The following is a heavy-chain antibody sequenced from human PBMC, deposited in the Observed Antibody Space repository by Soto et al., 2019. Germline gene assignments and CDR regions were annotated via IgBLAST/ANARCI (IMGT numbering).Heavy chain of an antibody. CDR2: IYHSGST. V-gene: IGHV4-4*02. J-gene: IGHJ5*02. D-gene: IGHD3-22*01. Sequence: PSETLSLTCIVYGGSVSSSNWWSWVRQPPGKGLEWIGEIYHSGSTTYNPSLKSRATISVDKSENQFSLRLKSVTAADTAVYYCASVGSDYDNSGYYLPWGPGTLVTVSS. CDR1: GGSVSSSNW. CDR3: ASVGSDYDNSGYYLP.